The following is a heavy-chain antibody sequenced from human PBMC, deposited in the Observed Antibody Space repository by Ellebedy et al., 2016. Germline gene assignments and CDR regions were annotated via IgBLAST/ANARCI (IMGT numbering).Heavy chain of an antibody. V-gene: IGHV4-59*01. CDR3: ARGVVGDYVWGSYRWHFDY. CDR1: GGSISSYY. J-gene: IGHJ4*02. CDR2: IYYSGST. D-gene: IGHD3-16*02. Sequence: SETLSLTCTVSGGSISSYYWSWIRQPPGKGLEWIGYIYYSGSTNYNPSLKSRVTISVDTSKNQFSLKLSSVTAADTAVYYCARGVVGDYVWGSYRWHFDYWGQGTLVTVSS.